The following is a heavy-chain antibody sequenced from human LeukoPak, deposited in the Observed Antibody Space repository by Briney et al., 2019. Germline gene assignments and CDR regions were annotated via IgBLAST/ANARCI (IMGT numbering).Heavy chain of an antibody. Sequence: GGSLRLSCAASGFTFSSYWMSWVRQAPGKGLEWVANIKQDGSEKYYVDSVKGRFTISRDNSKNTLYLQMNSLRAEDTAVYYCAKDHRVGSTFDYWGQGALVTVSS. V-gene: IGHV3-7*03. CDR1: GFTFSSYW. CDR3: AKDHRVGSTFDY. CDR2: IKQDGSEK. J-gene: IGHJ4*02. D-gene: IGHD3-16*01.